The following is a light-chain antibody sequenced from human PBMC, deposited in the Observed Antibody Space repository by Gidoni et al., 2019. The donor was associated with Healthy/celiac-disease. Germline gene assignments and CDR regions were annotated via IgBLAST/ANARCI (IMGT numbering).Light chain of an antibody. CDR2: AAS. CDR1: QSISSY. V-gene: IGKV1-39*01. Sequence: DIQMTQSPSSLSASVGDRVTNSCRARQSISSYLNWYQQKPGKAPKLLIDAASRLQSGVPTRFSGSGSGKDFILTISSLQPEDFATYYCQQSYSTQWTFGQGTKVEIK. CDR3: QQSYSTQWT. J-gene: IGKJ1*01.